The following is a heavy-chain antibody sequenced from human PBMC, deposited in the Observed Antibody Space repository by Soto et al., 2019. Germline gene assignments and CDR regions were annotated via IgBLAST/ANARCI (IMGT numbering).Heavy chain of an antibody. D-gene: IGHD3-16*02. CDR1: GFAFSNLN. CDR3: ARDPPLSVLVVVAAEDC. CDR2: ITSGSSFR. J-gene: IGHJ4*02. V-gene: IGHV3-21*02. Sequence: EVQLVESGGGLVKPGGSLRLSCAASGFAFSNLNMNWVRQAPGKGLEWVSSITSGSSFRDYADSVKGRFSISRDNDKNLVYLQMDSLRAEDTAVYYCARDPPLSVLVVVAAEDCWGQGTLVTVSA.